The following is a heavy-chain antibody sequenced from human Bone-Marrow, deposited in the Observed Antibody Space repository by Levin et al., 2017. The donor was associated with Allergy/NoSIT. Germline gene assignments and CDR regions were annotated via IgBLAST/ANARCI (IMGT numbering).Heavy chain of an antibody. CDR1: GFTFSTYG. Sequence: LSLTCAASGFTFSTYGIHWVRQAPGKGLEWVAVISYDGSNKYYADSVKGRFTISRDNSKNTLYLQMDSLRGEDTAVYYCAKEKAGYSSGYDYFYGMDVWGQGTMVTVSS. J-gene: IGHJ6*02. CDR3: AKEKAGYSSGYDYFYGMDV. D-gene: IGHD5-18*01. V-gene: IGHV3-30*18. CDR2: ISYDGSNK.